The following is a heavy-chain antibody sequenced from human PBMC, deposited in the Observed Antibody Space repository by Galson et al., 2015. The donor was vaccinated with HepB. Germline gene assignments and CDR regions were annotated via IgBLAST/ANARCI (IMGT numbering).Heavy chain of an antibody. J-gene: IGHJ4*02. CDR1: GFTFSQAW. D-gene: IGHD6-19*01. CDR3: AKSWGGAVAAYSDH. Sequence: SLRLSCAASGFTFSQAWMSWVRQAPGKGLEWVGRIKSRRNGETRDYAAPVQGRFTISRDDSRNTLSLQMNSLRGDDTAVYYCAKSWGGAVAAYSDHWGQGNLVTVSS. CDR2: IKSRRNGETR. V-gene: IGHV3-15*01.